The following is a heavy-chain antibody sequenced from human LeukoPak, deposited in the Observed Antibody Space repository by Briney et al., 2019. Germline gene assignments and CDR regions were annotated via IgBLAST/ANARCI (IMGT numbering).Heavy chain of an antibody. Sequence: GSSVKVSCKASGGTFSSYAISRVRQAPGQGLEWMGRIIPILGIANYAQKFQGRVTITADKSTSTAYMELSSLRSEDTAVYYCAREEWEYYDSSGYYWVDYWGQGTLVTVSS. CDR3: AREEWEYYDSSGYYWVDY. D-gene: IGHD3-22*01. CDR1: GGTFSSYA. CDR2: IIPILGIA. J-gene: IGHJ4*02. V-gene: IGHV1-69*04.